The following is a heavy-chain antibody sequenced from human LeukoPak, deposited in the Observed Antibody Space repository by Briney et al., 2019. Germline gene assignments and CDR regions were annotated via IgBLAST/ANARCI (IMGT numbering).Heavy chain of an antibody. CDR1: GFTFDDYA. D-gene: IGHD3-22*01. CDR3: AKDISSSGFNWFDP. Sequence: GGSLRLSCAGSGFTFDDYAMHWVRQAPGKGLEWVSGISWNSGSIGYADSVKGRFTISRDNAKNSLYLQMNSLRAEDTALYYCAKDISSSGFNWFDPWGQGTLVTVSS. J-gene: IGHJ5*02. CDR2: ISWNSGSI. V-gene: IGHV3-9*01.